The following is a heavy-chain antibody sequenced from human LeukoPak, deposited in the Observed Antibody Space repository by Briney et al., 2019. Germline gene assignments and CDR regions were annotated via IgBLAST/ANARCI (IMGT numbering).Heavy chain of an antibody. J-gene: IGHJ4*02. D-gene: IGHD3-3*01. CDR2: IKQDGSEK. CDR1: GFTFSNAW. Sequence: GGSLRLSCAASGFTFSNAWMSWVRQAPGKGLEWVANIKQDGSEKYYVDSVKGRFTISRDNAKNSLYLQMNSLRAEDTAVYYCARVRAYDFWSGQYYFDYWGQGTLVTVSS. V-gene: IGHV3-7*01. CDR3: ARVRAYDFWSGQYYFDY.